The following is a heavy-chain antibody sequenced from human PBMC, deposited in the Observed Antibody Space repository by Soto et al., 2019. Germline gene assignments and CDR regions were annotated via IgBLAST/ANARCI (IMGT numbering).Heavy chain of an antibody. CDR1: GASVSTGAYY. V-gene: IGHV4-31*03. CDR2: VYESGYT. D-gene: IGHD5-18*01. Sequence: SETLSLTCTVSGASVSTGAYYWGWVRQRPGRGLEWIGYVYESGYTYYNMSLKSRLTISLDRSNNQFSLGLTSVTAADTAVYYCVRALRHTAMAYPWFDPWGQGTLVTVSS. J-gene: IGHJ5*02. CDR3: VRALRHTAMAYPWFDP.